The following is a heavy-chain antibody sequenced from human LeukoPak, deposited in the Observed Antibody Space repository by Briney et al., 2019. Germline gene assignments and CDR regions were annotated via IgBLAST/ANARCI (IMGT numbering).Heavy chain of an antibody. D-gene: IGHD2-15*01. V-gene: IGHV3-23*01. J-gene: IGHJ5*02. CDR2: ISANSGAT. CDR3: ARGYCSGGSCYLNWFDP. CDR1: GFTFSSYP. Sequence: GGSLRLSCAASGFTFSSYPMSWVRQAPGRGLEWVSVISANSGATYYADSVKGRFTISRDNAKNTLYLQMNSLRAEDTAVYYCARGYCSGGSCYLNWFDPWGQGTLVTVSS.